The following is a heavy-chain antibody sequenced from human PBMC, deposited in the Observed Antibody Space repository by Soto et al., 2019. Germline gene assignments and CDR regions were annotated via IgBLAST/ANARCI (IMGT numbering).Heavy chain of an antibody. CDR3: ARHPYCPNGVCHRDDCDGTDV. V-gene: IGHV3-21*01. Sequence: GGSLRLSCAASGFTFSSYSMNWVRQAPGKGLEWVSSISSSSSYIYYADSVKGRFTTSRDNAKNSLYLQMNSLRAEDTAVYYCARHPYCPNGVCHRDDCDGTDVWGQGT. J-gene: IGHJ6*02. CDR1: GFTFSSYS. D-gene: IGHD2-8*01. CDR2: ISSSSSYI.